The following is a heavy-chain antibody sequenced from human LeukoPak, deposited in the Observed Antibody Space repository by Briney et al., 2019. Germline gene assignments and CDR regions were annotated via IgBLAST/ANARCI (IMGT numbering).Heavy chain of an antibody. D-gene: IGHD3-16*02. CDR2: ISAYNGNT. Sequence: ASVKVSCKASGYTFTSYGISWVRQAPGQGLEWMGWISAYNGNTNYAQKLQGRVTMTTDTSTSTAYMELRSLRSDETAVYYCARSSIMITFGGVIVTKLDYWGQGTLVTVSS. CDR1: GYTFTSYG. J-gene: IGHJ4*02. V-gene: IGHV1-18*04. CDR3: ARSSIMITFGGVIVTKLDY.